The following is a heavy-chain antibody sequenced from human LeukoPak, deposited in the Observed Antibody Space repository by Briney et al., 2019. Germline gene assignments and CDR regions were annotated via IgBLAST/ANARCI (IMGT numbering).Heavy chain of an antibody. CDR1: GYSISSGDY. CDR3: ARGECGVDCPKYNWFDP. V-gene: IGHV4-38-2*02. D-gene: IGHD2-21*02. CDR2: IYHSGRT. J-gene: IGHJ5*02. Sequence: PSETLSLTCTVSGYSISSGDYWGWIRQPPGKGLEWIGSIYHSGRTYYNPSLKSRVTISVDTSKNQFSLKLNSVTAADTAVYYCARGECGVDCPKYNWFDPWGQGTLVTVSS.